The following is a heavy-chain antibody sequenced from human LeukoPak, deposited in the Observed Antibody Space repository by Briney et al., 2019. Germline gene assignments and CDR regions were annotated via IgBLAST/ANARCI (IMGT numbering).Heavy chain of an antibody. CDR1: GFTFSSYA. Sequence: PGGSLRLSCAASGFTFSSYAMSWVRQAPGKGLEWVSAISGSGGSTYYADSVKGRFTISRDNSKNTLYLQMNSLRAEDTAVYYCAKDPRDGYNFGYYFDYWGQGTLVTVSS. V-gene: IGHV3-23*01. CDR2: ISGSGGST. D-gene: IGHD5-24*01. J-gene: IGHJ4*02. CDR3: AKDPRDGYNFGYYFDY.